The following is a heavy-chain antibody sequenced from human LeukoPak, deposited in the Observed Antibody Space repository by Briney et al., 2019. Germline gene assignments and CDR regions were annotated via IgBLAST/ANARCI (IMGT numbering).Heavy chain of an antibody. CDR1: GFTFSSYS. CDR2: ISSSSYI. V-gene: IGHV3-21*01. CDR3: ARGYSSGWYFDY. J-gene: IGHJ4*02. D-gene: IGHD6-19*01. Sequence: PGGSLRLSCAASGFTFSSYSMNWVRQAPGKGLEWVSSISSSSYIYYADSVKGRFTISRDNAKNPLYLQMNSLRAEDTAVYYCARGYSSGWYFDYWGQGTLVTVSS.